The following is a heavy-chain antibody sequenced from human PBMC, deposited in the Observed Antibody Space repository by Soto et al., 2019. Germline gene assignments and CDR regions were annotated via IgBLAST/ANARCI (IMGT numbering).Heavy chain of an antibody. Sequence: QLQLQESGPGLVRPSETLSLNCTISGGSIDSSNYFWGWVRQPTGKGLEWIGTIPYSGKTYYNPSLKSRVTISVDSSKTQFSLKLTSVTAPDTAVYSCAGKNLCYFDLWGRGTLVTVSS. J-gene: IGHJ2*01. CDR1: GGSIDSSNYF. V-gene: IGHV4-39*01. CDR3: AGKNLCYFDL. CDR2: IPYSGKT.